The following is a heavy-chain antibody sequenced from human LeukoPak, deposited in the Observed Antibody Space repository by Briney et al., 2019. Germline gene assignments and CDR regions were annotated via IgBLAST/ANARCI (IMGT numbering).Heavy chain of an antibody. CDR2: ISYDGSNK. CDR1: GFTFSSYG. V-gene: IGHV3-30*19. CDR3: ARDRTSGLTIQYYFDY. D-gene: IGHD2-2*01. Sequence: GGSLRLSCAASGFTFSSYGMHWVRQAPGKGLEWVAVISYDGSNKYYADSVKGRFTISRDNSKNTLYLQMNSLRAEDTAVYYCARDRTSGLTIQYYFDYWGQGTLVTVSS. J-gene: IGHJ4*02.